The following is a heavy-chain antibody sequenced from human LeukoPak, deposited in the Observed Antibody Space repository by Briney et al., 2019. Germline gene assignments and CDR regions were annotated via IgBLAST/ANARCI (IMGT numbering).Heavy chain of an antibody. Sequence: SETLSLTCTVSGGSISSYYWSWIRQPPGKGLEWIGYIYYSGSTNYNPSLRSRVTISVDTSKNQFSLKLSSVTAADTAVHYCAREAVSGWYDYFDSWGQGTLVTVSS. CDR1: GGSISSYY. V-gene: IGHV4-59*01. CDR2: IYYSGST. D-gene: IGHD6-19*01. J-gene: IGHJ4*02. CDR3: AREAVSGWYDYFDS.